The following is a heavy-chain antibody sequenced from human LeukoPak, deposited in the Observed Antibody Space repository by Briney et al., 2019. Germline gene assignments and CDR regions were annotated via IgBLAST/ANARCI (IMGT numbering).Heavy chain of an antibody. J-gene: IGHJ6*02. V-gene: IGHV3-23*01. CDR3: AKGYGIYYFYGMDV. D-gene: IGHD5-18*01. CDR1: GFTFGNYA. Sequence: GGSLRLSCAASGFTFGNYAMSWVRQAPGKGLEWVSAITGSGGSTYYADSVKGRFTISRDNPKNTLYLQMNSLRADDTAVYYCAKGYGIYYFYGMDVWGQGTTVTVSS. CDR2: ITGSGGST.